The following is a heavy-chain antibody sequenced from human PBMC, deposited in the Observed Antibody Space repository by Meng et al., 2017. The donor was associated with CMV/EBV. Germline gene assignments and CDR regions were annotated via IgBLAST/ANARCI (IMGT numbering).Heavy chain of an antibody. J-gene: IGHJ6*02. CDR2: IYYSGST. CDR1: GGSISSYY. Sequence: SETLSLTCTVSGGSISSYYWSWIRQPPGKGLEWIGYIYYSGSTNYNPSLKSRVTISVDTSKNQFSLKLSSVTAADTAVYYCARDSNCSGGSCYSRDYYGMDVWSQGTTVTVSS. CDR3: ARDSNCSGGSCYSRDYYGMDV. V-gene: IGHV4-59*01. D-gene: IGHD2-15*01.